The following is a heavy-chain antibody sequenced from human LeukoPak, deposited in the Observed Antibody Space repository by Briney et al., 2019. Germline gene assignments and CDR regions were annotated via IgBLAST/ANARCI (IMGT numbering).Heavy chain of an antibody. J-gene: IGHJ4*02. CDR2: FDPEDGET. CDR1: GYTLTELS. CDR3: ATLGFPLWFGELTDY. D-gene: IGHD3-10*01. V-gene: IGHV1-24*01. Sequence: ASVKVSCKVSGYTLTELSMHWVRQAPGKGLEWMGGFDPEDGETIYAQKFQGRVTMTEDTSTDTAYMELSSLGSEDTAVYYCATLGFPLWFGELTDYWGQGTLVTVSS.